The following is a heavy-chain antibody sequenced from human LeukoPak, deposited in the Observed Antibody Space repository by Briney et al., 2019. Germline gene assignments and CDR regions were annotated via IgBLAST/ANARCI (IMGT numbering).Heavy chain of an antibody. J-gene: IGHJ4*02. Sequence: ASVKVSCKASGYTFTSYAMHWVRQAPGQRLEWMGWINARNGNTKSSQKFQGRVTITRDTSSSTAYMELSSLRSEDTAVYYCARGRRYCSGGSCYDRSIDYWGQGTLVTVSS. D-gene: IGHD2-15*01. CDR1: GYTFTSYA. V-gene: IGHV1-3*01. CDR3: ARGRRYCSGGSCYDRSIDY. CDR2: INARNGNT.